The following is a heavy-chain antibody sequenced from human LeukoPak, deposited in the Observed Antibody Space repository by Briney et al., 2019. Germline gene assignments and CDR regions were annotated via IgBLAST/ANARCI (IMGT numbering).Heavy chain of an antibody. V-gene: IGHV1-2*06. D-gene: IGHD6-19*01. CDR1: GYTFTGYY. J-gene: IGHJ5*02. Sequence: GVSVKVSCKASGYTFTGYYMHWVRQAPGQGLEWMGRINPNSGGTNYAQKFQGRVTMTRDTSIGTAYMELSRLRSDDTAVYYCARDMLAVAGMVDPWGQGTLVTVSS. CDR2: INPNSGGT. CDR3: ARDMLAVAGMVDP.